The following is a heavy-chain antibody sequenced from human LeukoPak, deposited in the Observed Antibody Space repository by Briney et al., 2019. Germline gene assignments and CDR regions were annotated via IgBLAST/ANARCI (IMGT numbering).Heavy chain of an antibody. Sequence: GGSLRLSCAASGFTFSSYWMSWVRQAPGKGLEWVANIKQDGSEKYYVDSAKGRFTISRDNAKNSLYLQMNSLRAEDTAVYYCARVPAADYYYYYHIDVWGKGTTVTVSS. CDR1: GFTFSSYW. CDR3: ARVPAADYYYYYHIDV. CDR2: IKQDGSEK. J-gene: IGHJ6*03. V-gene: IGHV3-7*01. D-gene: IGHD6-13*01.